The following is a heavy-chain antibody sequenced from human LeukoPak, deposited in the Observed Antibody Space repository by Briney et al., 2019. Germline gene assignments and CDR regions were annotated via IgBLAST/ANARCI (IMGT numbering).Heavy chain of an antibody. Sequence: GASVKVSCKASGYTFTGYYIHWVRQAPGQGLEWMGWINPNSGGTNYAQKFQGRVTMTRDTSISTAYMELSRLRSDDTAVYYCARDVLYSSGSNWFDPWGQGTLVTVSS. J-gene: IGHJ5*02. V-gene: IGHV1-2*02. CDR2: INPNSGGT. CDR3: ARDVLYSSGSNWFDP. CDR1: GYTFTGYY. D-gene: IGHD6-19*01.